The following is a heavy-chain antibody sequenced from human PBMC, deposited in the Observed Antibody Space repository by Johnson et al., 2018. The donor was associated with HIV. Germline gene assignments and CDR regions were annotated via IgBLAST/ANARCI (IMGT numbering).Heavy chain of an antibody. D-gene: IGHD2-8*02. CDR1: GFNFNIYG. CDR3: AKVRRPGGVRDVFDI. Sequence: QVLLVESGGDMVQPGRSLRLSCAASGFNFNIYGMHWVRQAPGKGLEWVAILWYDGTTAFYADSVKGLFTISRDNSKDTLSLQMNSLRAEDTAVYYCAKVRRPGGVRDVFDIWGQGTMVTVSS. J-gene: IGHJ3*02. V-gene: IGHV3-33*06. CDR2: LWYDGTTA.